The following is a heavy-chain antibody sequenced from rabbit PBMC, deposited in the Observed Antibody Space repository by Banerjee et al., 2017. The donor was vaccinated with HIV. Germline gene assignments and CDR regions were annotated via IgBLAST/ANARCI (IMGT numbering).Heavy chain of an antibody. V-gene: IGHV1S40*01. Sequence: QSLEESGGDLVKPGASLTLTCTASGFDFSSYHMGWVRQAPGKGLEWIGDIYAATSGNTYYGSWAKCRFTISKTSSTTVTLQMTSLTAADTATYFCARDWVSADGNNYAFLFDLWGPGTLVTVS. CDR3: ARDWVSADGNNYAFLFDL. CDR1: GFDFSSYH. CDR2: IYAATSGNT. J-gene: IGHJ4*01. D-gene: IGHD8-1*01.